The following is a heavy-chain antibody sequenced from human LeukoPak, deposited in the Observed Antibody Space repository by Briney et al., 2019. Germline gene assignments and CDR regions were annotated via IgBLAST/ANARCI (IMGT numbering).Heavy chain of an antibody. D-gene: IGHD3-3*01. CDR1: GGSISSSNW. V-gene: IGHV4-4*02. J-gene: IGHJ4*02. CDR2: IYHSGST. CDR3: ARGVPEYYDFWSGYFYYFDY. Sequence: PSGTLSLTCAVSGGSISSSNWWSWVRQPPGKGLEWIGEIYHSGSTNYNPSLKSRVTISVDKSKNQFSLKLSSVTAADTAVYYCARGVPEYYDFWSGYFYYFDYWGQGTLVTVSS.